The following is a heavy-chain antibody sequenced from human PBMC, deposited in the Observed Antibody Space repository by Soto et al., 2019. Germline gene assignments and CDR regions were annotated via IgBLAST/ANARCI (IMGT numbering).Heavy chain of an antibody. D-gene: IGHD6-13*01. CDR1: GYTFTGYY. Sequence: ASVKVSCKASGYTFTGYYMHWVRQAPGQGLEWMGWINPNSGGTNYAQKFQGRVTMTRDTSISTAYMELSRLRSDDTAVYYCARGLIAAAGRWFDTWGQGTLVTVSS. V-gene: IGHV1-2*02. CDR3: ARGLIAAAGRWFDT. CDR2: INPNSGGT. J-gene: IGHJ5*02.